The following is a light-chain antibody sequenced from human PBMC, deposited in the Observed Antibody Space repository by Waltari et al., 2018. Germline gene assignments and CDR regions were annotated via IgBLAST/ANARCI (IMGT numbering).Light chain of an antibody. Sequence: SCRASECVGGTLAWYQQERGQARRLLMYGASIRAPGTPDRFGGTGAGTDFRLTISRLEPEDFTVYFCQHYVRLPATFGQGTKVEIK. V-gene: IGKV3-20*01. CDR2: GAS. CDR3: QHYVRLPAT. CDR1: ECVGGT. J-gene: IGKJ1*01.